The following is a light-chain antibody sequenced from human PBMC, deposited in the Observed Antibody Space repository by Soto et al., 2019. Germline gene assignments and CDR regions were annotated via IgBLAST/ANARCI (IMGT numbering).Light chain of an antibody. CDR1: QSVSSN. CDR3: QQYNNCPWT. Sequence: EIVMTQSPATLSVSPGERATLSCRASQSVSSNLAWYQQKPGQAPRLLIYGASTRATGIPARFSGSGSGTDFTLTISSLQSEDFAVYYCQQYNNCPWTFGQGTEADIK. V-gene: IGKV3-15*01. J-gene: IGKJ1*01. CDR2: GAS.